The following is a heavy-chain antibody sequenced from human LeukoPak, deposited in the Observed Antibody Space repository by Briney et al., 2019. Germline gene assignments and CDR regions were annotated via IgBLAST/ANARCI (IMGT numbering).Heavy chain of an antibody. V-gene: IGHV1-69*13. CDR1: GYTFTNFY. D-gene: IGHD3-22*01. CDR2: IIPIFGTT. J-gene: IGHJ4*02. Sequence: EASVKVSCKASGYTFTNFYIHWMRQAPGQGLEWMGGIIPIFGTTNYAQKLQGRVTITADESTSTAYMELSSLRSEDTAVYYCASRTYTYDSSGYYRRNYYFDYWGQGTLVTVSS. CDR3: ASRTYTYDSSGYYRRNYYFDY.